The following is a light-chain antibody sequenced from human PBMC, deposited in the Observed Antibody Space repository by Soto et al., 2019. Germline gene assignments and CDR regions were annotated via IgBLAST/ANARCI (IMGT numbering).Light chain of an antibody. Sequence: EIVLTQSPATLSLSPGERATLSCRASQSVTTYLAWYQQKPGQAPRLLIYDASNRATGIPARFSGSGSGTDFTLTIGSLEPEDFAVYYCQQYRSSLTFGGGTNVDIK. CDR2: DAS. V-gene: IGKV3-11*01. CDR1: QSVTTY. CDR3: QQYRSSLT. J-gene: IGKJ4*01.